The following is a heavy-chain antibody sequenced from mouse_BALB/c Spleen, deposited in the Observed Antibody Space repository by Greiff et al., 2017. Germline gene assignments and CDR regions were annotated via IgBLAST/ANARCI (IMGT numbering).Heavy chain of an antibody. CDR3: AKGGDYGSFDY. V-gene: IGHV5-9-4*01. J-gene: IGHJ2*01. D-gene: IGHD1-2*01. CDR1: GFTFSSYA. Sequence: EVHLVESGGGLVKPGGSLKLSCAASGFTFSSYAMSWVRQSPEKRLEWVAEISSGGSYTYYPDTVTGRFTISRDNAKNTLYLEMSSLRSEDTAMYYCAKGGDYGSFDYWGQGTTLTVSS. CDR2: ISSGGSYT.